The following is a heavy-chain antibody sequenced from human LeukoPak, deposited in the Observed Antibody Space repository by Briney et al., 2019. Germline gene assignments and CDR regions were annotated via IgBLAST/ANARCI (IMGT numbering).Heavy chain of an antibody. D-gene: IGHD6-19*01. CDR1: GGSISSGGYY. CDR2: IYYSGST. CDR3: ARVIGGSGWYYFDC. Sequence: NPSETLSLTCTVSGGSISSGGYYWSWIRQHPGKGLEWIGYIYYSGSTYYNPSLKSRVTISVDTSKNQFSLKLSSVTAADTAVYYCARVIGGSGWYYFDCWGQGTLVTVSS. J-gene: IGHJ4*02. V-gene: IGHV4-31*03.